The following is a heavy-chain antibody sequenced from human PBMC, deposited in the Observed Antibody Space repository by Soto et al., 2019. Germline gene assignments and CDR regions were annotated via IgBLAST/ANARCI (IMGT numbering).Heavy chain of an antibody. D-gene: IGHD6-19*01. CDR3: ASGWVRRFFDY. V-gene: IGHV4-39*01. J-gene: IGHJ4*02. Sequence: SETLSLTCAVYGGSFSSSSYYWGWIRQPPGKGLEWIGTIYYSGSTYYNPSLKSRVTISVDTSKNQFSLKLSSVTAADTAVYYCASGWVRRFFDYWGQGTLVTAPQ. CDR2: IYYSGST. CDR1: GGSFSSSSYY.